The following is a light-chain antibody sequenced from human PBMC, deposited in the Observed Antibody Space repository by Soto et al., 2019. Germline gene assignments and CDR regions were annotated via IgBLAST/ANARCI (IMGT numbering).Light chain of an antibody. CDR3: QQYNDWPLT. CDR2: DAS. V-gene: IGKV3-11*01. Sequence: EIVLTQSPATLSLSPVERATLSCRASQSVSSYLAWYQQKPGQAPRLLIYDASNRATGIPARFSGSGSGTDFTLTISSLEPADFAVYYCQQYNDWPLTFGGGTKVDIK. CDR1: QSVSSY. J-gene: IGKJ4*01.